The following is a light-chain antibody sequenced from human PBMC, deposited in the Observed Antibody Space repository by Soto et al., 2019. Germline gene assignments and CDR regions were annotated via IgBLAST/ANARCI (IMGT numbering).Light chain of an antibody. Sequence: EIVMTQSPATLSVSPGERATLSCRASQSVTYNLAWYQQKPGQAPRLLFYGASTRATGIPARFSGSGSGTGFTLTITSLQSEYCAVYYCQHNNNWPFTSGPGTKVDS. CDR2: GAS. CDR3: QHNNNWPFT. CDR1: QSVTYN. V-gene: IGKV3-15*01. J-gene: IGKJ3*01.